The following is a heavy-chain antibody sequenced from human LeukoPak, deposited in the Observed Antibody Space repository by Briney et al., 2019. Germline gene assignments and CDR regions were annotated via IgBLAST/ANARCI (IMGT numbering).Heavy chain of an antibody. J-gene: IGHJ3*01. CDR2: TYYKSKWVN. D-gene: IGHD6-19*01. Sequence: PSQTLSLTCVVSGDSVSSNSAAWNWIRQSPSRGLEWLGRTYYKSKWVNEYAESVQSRITIIADTSMNQFSLQLNSVTPEDTAVYYCARVPILLVGIAVAGDDAIDVWGQGTMVTVSS. CDR3: ARVPILLVGIAVAGDDAIDV. V-gene: IGHV6-1*01. CDR1: GDSVSSNSAA.